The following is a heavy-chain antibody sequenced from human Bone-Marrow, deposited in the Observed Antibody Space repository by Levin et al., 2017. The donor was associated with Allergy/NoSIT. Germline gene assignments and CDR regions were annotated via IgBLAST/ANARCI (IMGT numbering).Heavy chain of an antibody. CDR1: GYTFTSYY. CDR2: INPSGGST. Sequence: ASVKVSCKASGYTFTSYYMHWVRQAPGQGLEWMGIINPSGGSTSYAQKFQGRVTMTRDTSTSTVYMELSSLRSEDTAVYYCARAVAGGSYSMGWFDPWGQGTLVTVSS. V-gene: IGHV1-46*01. J-gene: IGHJ5*02. CDR3: ARAVAGGSYSMGWFDP. D-gene: IGHD1-26*01.